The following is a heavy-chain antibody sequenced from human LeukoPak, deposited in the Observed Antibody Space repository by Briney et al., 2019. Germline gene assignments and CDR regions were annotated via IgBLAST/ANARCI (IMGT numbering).Heavy chain of an antibody. D-gene: IGHD3-10*01. CDR3: ARDQGATLVRGVTPYLDY. CDR1: GFTFSSYA. V-gene: IGHV3-30*04. Sequence: GGSLRLPCAASGFTFSSYAMHWVRQAPGKGLEWVAIISYDGSDNYSADSVKGRFTISRDNSKNTLYLQMNSLRTGDTAVYYCARDQGATLVRGVTPYLDYWGQGTLVSVSS. J-gene: IGHJ4*02. CDR2: ISYDGSDN.